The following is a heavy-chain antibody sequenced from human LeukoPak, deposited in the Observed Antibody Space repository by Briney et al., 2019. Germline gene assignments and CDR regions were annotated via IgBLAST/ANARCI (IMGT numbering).Heavy chain of an antibody. CDR1: GETFSGFY. V-gene: IGHV4-34*01. CDR2: INYSGST. J-gene: IGHJ4*02. Sequence: PSETLSLTCAVYGETFSGFYWSWIRQPPGKGLEWIGEINYSGSTNYNPSLKSRVTISVDTSKNQFSLNLNSVTAADTAVYYCARISTVTHQFDYWGQGLLVTVSS. D-gene: IGHD4-17*01. CDR3: ARISTVTHQFDY.